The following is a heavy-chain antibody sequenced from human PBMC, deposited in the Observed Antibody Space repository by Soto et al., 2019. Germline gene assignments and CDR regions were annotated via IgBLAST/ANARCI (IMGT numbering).Heavy chain of an antibody. Sequence: QVQLQQWGAGLLKPSETLSLTCAVYGGSFSGYYWSWIRQPPGKGLEWIGEINHSGSTNYNPSLKSRVPIPAATSKNQFSLKLSSVPAADTAVYYCARRIVVVVAATFGWFDPWGQGTLVTVSS. V-gene: IGHV4-34*01. CDR3: ARRIVVVVAATFGWFDP. D-gene: IGHD2-15*01. CDR2: INHSGST. CDR1: GGSFSGYY. J-gene: IGHJ5*02.